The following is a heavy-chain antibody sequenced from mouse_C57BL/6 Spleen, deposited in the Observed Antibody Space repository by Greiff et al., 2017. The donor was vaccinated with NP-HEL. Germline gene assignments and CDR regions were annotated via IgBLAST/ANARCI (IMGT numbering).Heavy chain of an antibody. D-gene: IGHD1-1*01. CDR2: IDPSDSYT. CDR1: GYTFTSYW. Sequence: VQLQQPGAELVRPGTSVKLSCKASGYTFTSYWMHWVKQRPGQGLEWIGVIDPSDSYTNYNQKFKGKATLTVDTSSSTAYMQLSSLTSEDSAVYYCARTTVVAHWYFDVWGTGTTVTVSS. V-gene: IGHV1-59*01. CDR3: ARTTVVAHWYFDV. J-gene: IGHJ1*03.